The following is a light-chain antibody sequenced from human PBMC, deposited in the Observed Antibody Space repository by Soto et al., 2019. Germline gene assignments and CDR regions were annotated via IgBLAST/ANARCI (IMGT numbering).Light chain of an antibody. Sequence: QSALTQPPSASGSPGQSVTISCTGTSSDVGGYHYVSWYQQHPGKAPKLMIYEVNKRPSGVPDRFSGSKSGNTASLTVSGLQAEDEADYYCSSYADTDSLVFGGGTKVTVL. CDR1: SSDVGGYHY. CDR2: EVN. CDR3: SSYADTDSLV. V-gene: IGLV2-8*01. J-gene: IGLJ2*01.